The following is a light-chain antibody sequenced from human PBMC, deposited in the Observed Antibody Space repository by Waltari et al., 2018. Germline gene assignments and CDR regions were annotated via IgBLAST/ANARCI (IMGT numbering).Light chain of an antibody. CDR3: SSYGGTYFV. Sequence: QSALTQPRSVSGSPGQSVTISCTGTSNDVGGYHYVSWYHHHPSEDPKLMIYDVTQRPSGVPDRFSGSKSGNTASLTISGLQADDEADYSCSSYGGTYFVFGGGTRLTVL. J-gene: IGLJ2*01. CDR1: SNDVGGYHY. V-gene: IGLV2-11*01. CDR2: DVT.